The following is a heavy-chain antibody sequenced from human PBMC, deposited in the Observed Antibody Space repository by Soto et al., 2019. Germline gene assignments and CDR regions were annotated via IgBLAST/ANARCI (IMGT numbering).Heavy chain of an antibody. J-gene: IGHJ4*02. CDR3: ARMPYTGSNPPFDY. CDR2: IIPIFGTA. D-gene: IGHD1-26*01. V-gene: IGHV1-69*13. CDR1: GGTFSSYA. Sequence: SVKVSCKASGGTFSSYAISWVRQAPGQGLEWMGGIIPIFGTANYAQKFQGRVTITADESNNQFSLKLTSVTAADTAVYYCARMPYTGSNPPFDYWGRGTLVTVSS.